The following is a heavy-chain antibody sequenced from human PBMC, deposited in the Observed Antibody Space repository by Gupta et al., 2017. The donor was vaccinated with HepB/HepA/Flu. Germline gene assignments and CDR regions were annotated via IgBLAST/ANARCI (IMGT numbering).Heavy chain of an antibody. CDR3: ARQFEYSSSCWFDP. CDR1: GGSISSSSYY. Sequence: QLQLQESGPGLVKPSETLSLTCTVSGGSISSSSYYWGWIRQPPGKGLEWRGSIYYSGSTYYNPSLKSRVTISVDTSKNQLSLKLSSVTAADTAVYYCARQFEYSSSCWFDPWGQGTLVTVSS. D-gene: IGHD6-6*01. CDR2: IYYSGST. J-gene: IGHJ5*02. V-gene: IGHV4-39*01.